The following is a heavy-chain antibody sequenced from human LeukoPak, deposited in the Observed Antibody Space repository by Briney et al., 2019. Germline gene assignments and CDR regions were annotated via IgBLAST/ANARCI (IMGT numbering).Heavy chain of an antibody. Sequence: GALVKVSCKASGYTFTSYDINWVRQATGQGLEWMGWMNPNSGNTGYAQKFQGRVTMTRNTSISTAYMELSSLRSEDTAVYYCARGGHYYDSSGYYYDQDFDYWGQGTLVTVSS. CDR1: GYTFTSYD. CDR2: MNPNSGNT. D-gene: IGHD3-22*01. V-gene: IGHV1-8*01. CDR3: ARGGHYYDSSGYYYDQDFDY. J-gene: IGHJ4*02.